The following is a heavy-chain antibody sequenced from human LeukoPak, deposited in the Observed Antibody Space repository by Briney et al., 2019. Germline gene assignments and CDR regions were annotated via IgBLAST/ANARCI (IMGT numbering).Heavy chain of an antibody. Sequence: GGSLTLSCAASGFTFSIYSMKWVRQAPGGGLELVSVISSGSNFIYYADSLKGRFTISRDNAKNTLYLQMNSLRAEDTAVYYFARGTMVADYWGQGTLVTASS. CDR1: GFTFSIYS. V-gene: IGHV3-21*01. D-gene: IGHD4/OR15-4a*01. CDR3: ARGTMVADY. J-gene: IGHJ4*02. CDR2: ISSGSNFI.